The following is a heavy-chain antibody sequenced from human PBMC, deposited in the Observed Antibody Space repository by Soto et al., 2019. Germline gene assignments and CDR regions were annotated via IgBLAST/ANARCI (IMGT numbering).Heavy chain of an antibody. D-gene: IGHD3-10*01. CDR1: DDSISSSNYF. J-gene: IGHJ4*02. CDR2: IFYSGST. CDR3: ARRYGWLYFDY. Sequence: SETLSLTCTVSDDSISSSNYFWGWIRQPPGKGLEWIGTIFYSGSTYYNPSLKSRVTISVDTSKNQFSLKLTSVTAADTALYYCARRYGWLYFDYWGQGSLVTVSS. V-gene: IGHV4-39*01.